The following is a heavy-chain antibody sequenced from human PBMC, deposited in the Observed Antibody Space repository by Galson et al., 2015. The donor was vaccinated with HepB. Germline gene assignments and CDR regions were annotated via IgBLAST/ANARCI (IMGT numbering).Heavy chain of an antibody. CDR3: AKGPGIQLWLPVEEWGIDY. CDR2: ISYDGSNK. CDR1: GFTFSSYG. Sequence: SLRLSCAASGFTFSSYGMHWVRQAPGKGLEWVAVISYDGSNKYYADSVKGRFTISRDNSKNTLYLQMNSLRAEDTAVYYCAKGPGIQLWLPVEEWGIDYWGQGTLVTVSS. D-gene: IGHD5-18*01. V-gene: IGHV3-30*18. J-gene: IGHJ4*02.